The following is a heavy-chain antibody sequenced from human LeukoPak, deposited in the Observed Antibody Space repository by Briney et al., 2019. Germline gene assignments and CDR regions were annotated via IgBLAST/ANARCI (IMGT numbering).Heavy chain of an antibody. CDR1: GGSISSGDYY. CDR3: ARDRQLADAFDI. D-gene: IGHD6-6*01. V-gene: IGHV4-30-4*08. J-gene: IGHJ3*02. Sequence: PSQTLSLTCTVSGGSISSGDYYWSWIRQPPGKGLEWIGYIYHSGSTYYNPSLKSRVTISVDTSKNQFSLKLSSVTAADTAVYYCARDRQLADAFDIWGQGTMVTVSS. CDR2: IYHSGST.